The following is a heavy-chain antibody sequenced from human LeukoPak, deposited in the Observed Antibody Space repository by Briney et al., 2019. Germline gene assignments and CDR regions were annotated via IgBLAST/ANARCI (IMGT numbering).Heavy chain of an antibody. CDR1: GFTFSSYW. V-gene: IGHV3-7*01. D-gene: IGHD3-10*01. CDR2: IKQDGSEK. Sequence: GGSLRLPCAASGFTFSSYWMSWVRQAPGKGLEWVANIKQDGSEKYYVDSVKGRFTISRDNAKNSLYLQMNSLRAEDTAVYYCARVGKVGFGESNWFDPWGQGTLVTVSS. CDR3: ARVGKVGFGESNWFDP. J-gene: IGHJ5*02.